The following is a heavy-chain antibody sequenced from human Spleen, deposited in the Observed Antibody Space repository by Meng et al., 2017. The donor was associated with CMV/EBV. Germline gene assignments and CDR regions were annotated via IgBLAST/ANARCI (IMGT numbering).Heavy chain of an antibody. Sequence: GESLKISCAASGFTFSSYSMNWVRQAPGKGLEWVSSISSSSSYIYYADSVKGRFTISRDNAKNSLYLQMNSLRAEDTAVYYCARGSRSQYYYYGMDVWGQGTTVTVS. CDR2: ISSSSSYI. D-gene: IGHD3-10*01. CDR3: ARGSRSQYYYYGMDV. V-gene: IGHV3-21*01. J-gene: IGHJ6*02. CDR1: GFTFSSYS.